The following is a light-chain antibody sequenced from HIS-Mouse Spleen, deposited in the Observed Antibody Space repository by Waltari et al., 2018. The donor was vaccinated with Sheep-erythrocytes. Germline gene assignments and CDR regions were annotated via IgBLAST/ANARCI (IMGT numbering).Light chain of an antibody. CDR1: AGDFGVYNY. Sequence: QSALPQPRPVSGPPGRSVPIPGLETAGDFGVYNYSPWYQQHPGKAPKLMIYDVSKRPSGVPDRFSGSKSGNTASLTISGLQAEDEADYYCCSYAGSYNHVFATGTKVTVL. CDR3: CSYAGSYNHV. V-gene: IGLV2-11*01. CDR2: DVS. J-gene: IGLJ1*01.